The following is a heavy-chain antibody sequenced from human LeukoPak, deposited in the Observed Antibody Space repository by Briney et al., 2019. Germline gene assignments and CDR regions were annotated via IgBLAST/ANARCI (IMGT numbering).Heavy chain of an antibody. CDR3: VKDSTHYRVWDDYDSAGLTY. J-gene: IGHJ4*02. CDR1: GFTFSDYY. Sequence: GGSLRLSCAASGFTFSDYYMSWIRQAPGKGLEWVSYISSSGSTIYYADSVKGRFTISRDNAKNSLYLQMNSLRAEDTAVYYCVKDSTHYRVWDDYDSAGLTYWGQGTLVTVSS. D-gene: IGHD3-22*01. V-gene: IGHV3-11*04. CDR2: ISSSGSTI.